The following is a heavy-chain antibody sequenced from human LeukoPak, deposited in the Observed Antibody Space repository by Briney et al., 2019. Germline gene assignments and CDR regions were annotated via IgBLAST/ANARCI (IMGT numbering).Heavy chain of an antibody. CDR1: GFTFSSYW. D-gene: IGHD2-2*01. V-gene: IGHV3-7*01. CDR2: IKQDGSEK. CDR3: ARAAPYCSSTSCQYYYYYGMDV. J-gene: IGHJ6*02. Sequence: GGSLRLSCAASGFTFSSYWMSWVRQAPGKGLEWVANIKQDGSEKYYVDSVKGRFTISRDNAKNSLYLQMNSLRAEDTAVYYCARAAPYCSSTSCQYYYYYGMDVWGQGTTDTVSS.